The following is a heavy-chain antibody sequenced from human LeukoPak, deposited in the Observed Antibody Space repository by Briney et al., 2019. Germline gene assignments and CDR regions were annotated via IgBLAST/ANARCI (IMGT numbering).Heavy chain of an antibody. J-gene: IGHJ6*03. CDR1: GFNFSNYW. V-gene: IGHV3-7*01. CDR2: ISQDGREK. CDR3: ARDGGVIFGVVIMNYYYYVDV. Sequence: GGSLRLSCAGSGFNFSNYWMSWVRQAPGKGLEGVAGISQDGREKYYVDSVKGRFTISRDNAKSSLYLQLNNVMAEDTAVYYCARDGGVIFGVVIMNYYYYVDVWGEETTVTVS. D-gene: IGHD3-3*01.